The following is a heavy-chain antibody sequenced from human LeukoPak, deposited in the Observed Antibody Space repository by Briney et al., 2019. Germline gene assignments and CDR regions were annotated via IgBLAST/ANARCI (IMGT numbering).Heavy chain of an antibody. CDR3: AKDPVQYSSSSDFFDY. CDR1: GFTFSSYA. CDR2: ISGSGGST. J-gene: IGHJ4*02. V-gene: IGHV3-23*01. Sequence: GGSLRLSCAASGFTFSSYAMSWVRQAPGKGLEWVSAISGSGGSTYYADSVKGRFTISRDNSKNTLYLQMNSLRAEDTAVYYCAKDPVQYSSSSDFFDYWGQGTLVTVSS. D-gene: IGHD6-6*01.